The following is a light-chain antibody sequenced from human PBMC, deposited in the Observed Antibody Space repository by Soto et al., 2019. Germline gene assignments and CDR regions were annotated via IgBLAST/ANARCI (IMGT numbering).Light chain of an antibody. CDR2: AAS. V-gene: IGKV1-27*01. Sequence: DILMTQSPPSLSASVGDRVTITCRASQDISNYLAWYQQRPGKVPRLLIYAASTLQSGVPSRFSGSGSGTDFPLTISSLLPEDAATYYCQNLDSAAFTFGPGTKVDLK. CDR3: QNLDSAAFT. CDR1: QDISNY. J-gene: IGKJ3*01.